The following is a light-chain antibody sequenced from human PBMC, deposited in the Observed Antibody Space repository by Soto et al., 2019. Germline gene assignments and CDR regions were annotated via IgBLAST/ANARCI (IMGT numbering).Light chain of an antibody. CDR1: QSVSSTY. J-gene: IGKJ2*01. CDR3: QQYGRSPPFT. Sequence: EIVLTQSPGTLSLSPGERATLSCRASQSVSSTYIAWYQQNPGQAPRLLIYGASSRAAVIPDRFSGSGSGTDFTLTISRLDPEDFAVYFCQQYGRSPPFTFGQGTKVEIK. CDR2: GAS. V-gene: IGKV3-20*01.